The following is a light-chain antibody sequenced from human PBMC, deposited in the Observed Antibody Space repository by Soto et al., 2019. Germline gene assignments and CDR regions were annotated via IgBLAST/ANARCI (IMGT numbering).Light chain of an antibody. CDR2: GAS. V-gene: IGKV3-20*01. CDR1: HSVSSSY. J-gene: IGKJ2*01. CDR3: QQYGSSPPYT. Sequence: EIVLTQSPGTLSLSPGERATLSCRASHSVSSSYLAWYQQNPGQAPRLLIYGASSRATRIPDRFSGSGSGTDFTLTISRLEPEDFAVYYCQQYGSSPPYTFGQGTKLEIK.